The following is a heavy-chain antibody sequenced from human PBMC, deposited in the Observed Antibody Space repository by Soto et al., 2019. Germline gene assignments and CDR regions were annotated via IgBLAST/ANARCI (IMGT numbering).Heavy chain of an antibody. V-gene: IGHV1-2*02. CDR1: GYTFTDYY. CDR3: ARAAPLRYSGYALDH. D-gene: IGHD5-12*01. J-gene: IGHJ4*02. Sequence: QVQLVSSVAEVKKPGASVKVSCRASGYTFTDYYIHWVRQAPGQGLQWVGWINPNSGATEYAQKFQGRVTMTRDPSISTVYMEVTRLRSDDTALYFCARAAPLRYSGYALDHWGQGTRVTVST. CDR2: INPNSGAT.